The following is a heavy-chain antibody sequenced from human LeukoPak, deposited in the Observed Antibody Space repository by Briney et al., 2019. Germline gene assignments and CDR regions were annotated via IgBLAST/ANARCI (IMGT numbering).Heavy chain of an antibody. CDR2: INHSGST. Sequence: SGTLSLTCTVSGGSISSYYWSWIRQPPGKGLEWIGEINHSGSTNYSPSLKSRVTLSVDTSKNQFSLRLSSVTAADTAVYYCARRTFGGVIAYWGQGTLVTVSS. V-gene: IGHV4-34*01. CDR1: GGSISSYY. J-gene: IGHJ4*02. D-gene: IGHD3-16*02. CDR3: ARRTFGGVIAY.